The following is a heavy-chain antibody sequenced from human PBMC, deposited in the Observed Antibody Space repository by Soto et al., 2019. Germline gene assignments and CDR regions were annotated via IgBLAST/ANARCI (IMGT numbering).Heavy chain of an antibody. J-gene: IGHJ6*02. CDR3: ANGGTSAYYYGMDV. CDR2: IIPIFGTA. D-gene: IGHD2-15*01. Sequence: SVKVSCKASGGTFSSYAISWVRQAPGQGLEWMGGIIPIFGTANYAQKFQGRVTITADESTSTAYMELSSLRSEDTAVYYCANGGTSAYYYGMDVWGQGTTVTVS. CDR1: GGTFSSYA. V-gene: IGHV1-69*13.